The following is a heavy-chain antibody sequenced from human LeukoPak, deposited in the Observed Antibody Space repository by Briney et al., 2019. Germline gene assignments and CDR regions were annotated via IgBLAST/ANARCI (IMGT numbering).Heavy chain of an antibody. V-gene: IGHV4-38-2*01. CDR3: ARRTWSGYYDGAFDI. D-gene: IGHD3-3*01. CDR2: IYHSGST. J-gene: IGHJ3*02. Sequence: SETLSLTCAVSGYSISSGYYWGWIRQPPGKGLEWIGSIYHSGSTYYNPSLKSRVTISVDTSKNQFSLKLSSVTAADTAVYYCARRTWSGYYDGAFDIWGQGTMVTVSS. CDR1: GYSISSGYY.